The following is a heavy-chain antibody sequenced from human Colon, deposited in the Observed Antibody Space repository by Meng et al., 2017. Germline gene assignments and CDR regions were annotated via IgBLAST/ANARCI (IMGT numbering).Heavy chain of an antibody. CDR1: GYTFTSYG. J-gene: IGHJ6*02. D-gene: IGHD3-3*01. CDR2: ISAYNGNT. V-gene: IGHV1-18*01. Sequence: ASVKVSCKASGYTFTSYGISWVRQAPGQGLEWMGWISAYNGNTNYAQKLQGRVTMTTDTSTSTAYMELRSLRSDDTAVYYCARDYPDFWSGPETYYYYYGMDVWGQGTTVTVSS. CDR3: ARDYPDFWSGPETYYYYYGMDV.